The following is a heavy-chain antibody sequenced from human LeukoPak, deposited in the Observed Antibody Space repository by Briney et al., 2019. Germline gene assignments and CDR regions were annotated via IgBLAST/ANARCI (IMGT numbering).Heavy chain of an antibody. Sequence: GASVKVSCKASGYTFSNYAMNWVRQAPGQGLEWMGWINTDTGNPTYAQDFTGRFVFSLDTSVSTAYLQISSLKAEDTAVYYCPRLIGGSGSYFSYWGQGTLVTVSS. CDR2: INTDTGNP. CDR1: GYTFSNYA. V-gene: IGHV7-4-1*02. D-gene: IGHD3-10*01. CDR3: PRLIGGSGSYFSY. J-gene: IGHJ4*02.